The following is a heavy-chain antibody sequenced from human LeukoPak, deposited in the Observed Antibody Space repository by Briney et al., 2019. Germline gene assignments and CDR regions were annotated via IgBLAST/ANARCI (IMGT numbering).Heavy chain of an antibody. D-gene: IGHD2-15*01. CDR1: EFDFSSHA. J-gene: IGHJ4*02. CDR2: ISISGSKT. Sequence: QTGGSLRLSCAASEFDFSSHAMTWVRQAPGKGLEWVSAISISGSKTYYADSVKGRFTISRDNSKNTLYLQMNSLRAEDTAVYYCARDGYWWLSTGFNYFDYWGQGTLVTVSS. CDR3: ARDGYWWLSTGFNYFDY. V-gene: IGHV3-23*01.